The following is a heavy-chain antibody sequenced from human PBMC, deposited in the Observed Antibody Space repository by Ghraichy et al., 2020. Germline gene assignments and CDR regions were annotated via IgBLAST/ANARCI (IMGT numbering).Heavy chain of an antibody. D-gene: IGHD3-22*01. CDR1: GYSFNDYG. V-gene: IGHV1-18*01. Sequence: ASVKVSCKASGYSFNDYGISWVRQAPGQGLEWVGWISGHNGNTHYTQKVQGRVTMTTDTSTSTAYMELRSLRSDDTAMYYCARDLRYDSRYVDGWGGGTLVTVSS. J-gene: IGHJ2*01. CDR2: ISGHNGNT. CDR3: ARDLRYDSRYVDG.